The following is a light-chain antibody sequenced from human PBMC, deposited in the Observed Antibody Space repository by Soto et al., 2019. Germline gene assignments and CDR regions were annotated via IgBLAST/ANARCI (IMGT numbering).Light chain of an antibody. CDR3: CSYAGSYYG. Sequence: QSVLTQPRSVSGSPGQSVTISCTGTSSDVGGYNYVSWYQQHPGKAPKLMIYDVSKRPSGVPDRFSGSKSGNTASLTISGLQAEDEADYYCCSYAGSYYGFGTGTKLTVL. CDR1: SSDVGGYNY. V-gene: IGLV2-11*01. J-gene: IGLJ1*01. CDR2: DVS.